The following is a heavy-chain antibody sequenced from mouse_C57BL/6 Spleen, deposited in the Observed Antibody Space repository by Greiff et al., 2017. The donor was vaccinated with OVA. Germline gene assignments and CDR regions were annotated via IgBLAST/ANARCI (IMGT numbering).Heavy chain of an antibody. V-gene: IGHV2-2*01. D-gene: IGHD1-1*01. CDR1: GFSLTSYG. Sequence: QVQLQQSGPGLVQPSQSLSITCTVSGFSLTSYGVHWVSQSPGKGLEWLGVIWSGGSTDYNAAFISRLSISKDNSKSQVFFKMNSLQADDTAIYYCARNFYYYGSSYYWYFDVWGTGTTVTVSS. CDR2: IWSGGST. J-gene: IGHJ1*03. CDR3: ARNFYYYGSSYYWYFDV.